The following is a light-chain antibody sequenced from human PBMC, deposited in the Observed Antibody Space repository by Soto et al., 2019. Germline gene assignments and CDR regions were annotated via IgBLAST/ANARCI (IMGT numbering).Light chain of an antibody. CDR3: QQYNSYSEA. CDR2: DAS. CDR1: QSVSSY. Sequence: ILLTQSQATLSLSPGERATLSCWASQSVSSYLAWYQHKPGQAPRLLIYDASNRATGIPARFSGSGSGTEFTLTISSLQPDDFATYYCQQYNSYSEAFGQGTKVDIK. J-gene: IGKJ1*01. V-gene: IGKV3-11*01.